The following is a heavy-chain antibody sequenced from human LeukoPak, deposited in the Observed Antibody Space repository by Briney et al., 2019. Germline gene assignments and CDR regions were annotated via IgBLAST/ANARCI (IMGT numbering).Heavy chain of an antibody. Sequence: GGSLRPSCAASGFTFSGHWMSWVRQAPGKGLECVANMNQEGSEKYYVDSVKGRFTISRDNARNSLFLQMNSLRAEDTAVYYCARDSKAYTSPDYWGQGTLVTVSS. D-gene: IGHD2-2*02. CDR2: MNQEGSEK. V-gene: IGHV3-7*05. CDR1: GFTFSGHW. CDR3: ARDSKAYTSPDY. J-gene: IGHJ4*02.